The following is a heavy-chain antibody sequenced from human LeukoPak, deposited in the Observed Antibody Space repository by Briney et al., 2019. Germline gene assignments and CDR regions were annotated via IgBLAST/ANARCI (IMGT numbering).Heavy chain of an antibody. J-gene: IGHJ4*02. CDR2: ISSSSSYI. Sequence: GGSLRLSCAASGFTFSSYSMNWVRQAPGKGLEWVSSISSSSSYIYYADSVKGRSTISRDNAKNSLYLQMNSLRAEDTAVYYCARDQQPDYYDSPPTMKDYWGREPWSPSPQ. CDR1: GFTFSSYS. CDR3: ARDQQPDYYDSPPTMKDY. V-gene: IGHV3-21*01. D-gene: IGHD3-22*01.